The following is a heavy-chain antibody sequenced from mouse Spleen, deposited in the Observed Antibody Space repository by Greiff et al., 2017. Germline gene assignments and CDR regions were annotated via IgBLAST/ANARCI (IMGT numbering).Heavy chain of an antibody. CDR1: GYTFTSYY. D-gene: IGHD2-4*01. V-gene: IGHV1S56*01. Sequence: QVQLQQSGPELVKPGASVRISCKASGYTFTSYYIHWVKQRPGQGLEWIGWIYPGNVNTKYNEKFKGKATLTADKSSSTAYMQLSSLTSEDSAVYFCARRVIRGYFDVWGAGTTVTVSS. J-gene: IGHJ1*01. CDR3: ARRVIRGYFDV. CDR2: IYPGNVNT.